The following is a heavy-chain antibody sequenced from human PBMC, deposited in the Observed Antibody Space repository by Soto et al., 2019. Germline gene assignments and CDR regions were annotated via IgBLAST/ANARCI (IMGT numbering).Heavy chain of an antibody. D-gene: IGHD1-26*01. J-gene: IGHJ4*02. Sequence: QALLVDSGGGVVQPGRSLRLSCAASGFTFGSYAMHWVRQAPGKGLEWVSVISYDGKNEYYADSVKGRFTVSRDNSKNTLHLQMNSLRTEDTAVYYCARALTVGIYFPYFDDWGQGTLVTVSS. CDR1: GFTFGSYA. V-gene: IGHV3-30*04. CDR2: ISYDGKNE. CDR3: ARALTVGIYFPYFDD.